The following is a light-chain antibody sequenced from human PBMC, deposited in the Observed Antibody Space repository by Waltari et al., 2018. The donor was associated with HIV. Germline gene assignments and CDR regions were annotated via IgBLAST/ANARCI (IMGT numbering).Light chain of an antibody. CDR1: QTISGNF. Sequence: PGERATPSCRASQTISGNFLVWYQQKPGQPPRLLMYGASNRPTGIPDRFSGGGSGTEFTLTINTLEPEDFAVYYCQQYGASRWTFGQGTQVEIK. V-gene: IGKV3-20*01. CDR2: GAS. J-gene: IGKJ1*01. CDR3: QQYGASRWT.